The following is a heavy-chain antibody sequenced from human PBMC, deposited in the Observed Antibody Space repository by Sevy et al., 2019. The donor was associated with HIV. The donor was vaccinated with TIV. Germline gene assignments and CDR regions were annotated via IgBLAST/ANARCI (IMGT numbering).Heavy chain of an antibody. CDR1: GFTFEDYG. D-gene: IGHD3-3*01. CDR2: INWNGGST. Sequence: GGSLRLSCAASGFTFEDYGMSWVRQVPGKGPEWVSGINWNGGSTSYADSVRGRFTSARDNAKNSLFQQMKCLRADDTAFYYCARDPSSYYDYRTGYYDHWGQGTRVTVSS. J-gene: IGHJ4*01. CDR3: ARDPSSYYDYRTGYYDH. V-gene: IGHV3-20*04.